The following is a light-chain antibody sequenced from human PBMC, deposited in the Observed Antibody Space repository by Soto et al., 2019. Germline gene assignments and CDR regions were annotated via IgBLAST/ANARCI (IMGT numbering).Light chain of an antibody. CDR3: KHYNSYSEA. CDR1: QGISNY. Sequence: DIQMTQSPSSVSASVGDRVTITCRASQGISNYLAWYQQKPGKVPKLLIYKASTLKSGVPSRFSGSGSGTEFTLTISSLKPDDFATYYCKHYNSYSEAFGQGTKVDIK. J-gene: IGKJ1*01. V-gene: IGKV1-5*03. CDR2: KAS.